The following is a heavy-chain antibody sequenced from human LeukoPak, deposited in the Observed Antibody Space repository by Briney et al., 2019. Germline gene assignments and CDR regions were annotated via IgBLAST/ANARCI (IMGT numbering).Heavy chain of an antibody. CDR1: GYTFTGYY. V-gene: IGHV1-2*02. CDR3: AREINTGYFFDY. Sequence: ASVRVSCKASGYTFTGYYMHWVRQAPGQGLEWMGWINPNSGGTNYAQKFQGRVTMTRDTSISTAYMELSRLRSDDSAIYYCAREINTGYFFDYWGQGTLVTVSS. CDR2: INPNSGGT. J-gene: IGHJ4*02.